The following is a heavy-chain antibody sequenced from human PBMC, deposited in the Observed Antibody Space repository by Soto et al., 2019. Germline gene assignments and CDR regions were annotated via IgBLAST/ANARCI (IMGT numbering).Heavy chain of an antibody. J-gene: IGHJ6*02. V-gene: IGHV1-18*04. D-gene: IGHD6-13*01. CDR2: ISAYNGNT. CDR1: GYTFTSYG. CDR3: ARAYPGIAALDYYYYGMDV. Sequence: QVQLVQSGAEVKKPGASVKVSCKASGYTFTSYGISWVRQAPGQGLEWMGWISAYNGNTNYAQKLQGRVTMTTETSTSTAYMELRSLRSDDTAVYYCARAYPGIAALDYYYYGMDVWGQGTTVTVSS.